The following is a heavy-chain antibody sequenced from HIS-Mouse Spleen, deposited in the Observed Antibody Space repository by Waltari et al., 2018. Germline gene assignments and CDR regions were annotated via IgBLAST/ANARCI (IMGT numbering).Heavy chain of an antibody. CDR3: ARASRDLLLPRYFDL. CDR2: YYSGST. J-gene: IGHJ2*01. CDR1: GGSISSYY. V-gene: IGHV4-59*01. Sequence: QAQLQESGPGLVKPSETLSLTCTVSGGSISSYYWRWLRQPPGKGLEWIGYYSGSTNYNHSLKSRVTISVDTSKNQFSLKLSSVTAADTAVYYCARASRDLLLPRYFDLWGRGTLVTVSS.